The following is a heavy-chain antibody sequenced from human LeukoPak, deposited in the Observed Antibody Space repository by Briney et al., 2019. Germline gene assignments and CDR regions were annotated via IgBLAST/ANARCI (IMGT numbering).Heavy chain of an antibody. J-gene: IGHJ4*02. V-gene: IGHV1-8*03. CDR2: MNPNSGDT. D-gene: IGHD3-10*01. CDR3: ARAYYYGSGSYYDYFDY. Sequence: ASVTVSCTASGYTFSSYDINWVRQAAGQGLEWMGWMNPNSGDTCYAQNLQGRVTITTNTSISTAYMELSSLRSDDTAVYYCARAYYYGSGSYYDYFDYWGQGTLVTVSS. CDR1: GYTFSSYD.